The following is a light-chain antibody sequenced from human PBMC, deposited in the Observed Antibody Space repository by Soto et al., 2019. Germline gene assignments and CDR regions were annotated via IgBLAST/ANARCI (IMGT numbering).Light chain of an antibody. J-gene: IGKJ1*01. CDR2: LGA. CDR3: SQAIRLWT. V-gene: IGKV2-28*01. CDR1: QSLLHSNGYNY. Sequence: DIVMTHSPLSLPVTPGEPASISCRSSQSLLHSNGYNYLDWYLQKPWQSPQLLIYLGANLDSGVPDSVSGSGSGTDFTLKISRVEAEDFGVYYCSQAIRLWTFGHGTKVEIK.